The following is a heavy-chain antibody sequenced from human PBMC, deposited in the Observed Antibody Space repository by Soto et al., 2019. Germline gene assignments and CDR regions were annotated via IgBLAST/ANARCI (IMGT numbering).Heavy chain of an antibody. CDR1: EGSFSGYY. Sequence: AETLGLACAVYEGSFSGYYWTWIRQPPGKGLEWIGEINDSGGTDYNPSLKSRVTISLDTSKNQLSLKLSSVTAADTAVYYCARGRKGSSSSCYVDWGQGTMVTVSS. V-gene: IGHV4-34*01. CDR2: INDSGGT. CDR3: ARGRKGSSSSCYVD. D-gene: IGHD6-13*01. J-gene: IGHJ4*02.